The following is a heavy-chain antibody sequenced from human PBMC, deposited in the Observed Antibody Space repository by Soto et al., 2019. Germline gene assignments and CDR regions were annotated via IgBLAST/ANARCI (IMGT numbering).Heavy chain of an antibody. V-gene: IGHV3-30*03. Sequence: QVQLVESGGGVVQPGRSLRLSCAASGFPFTTYGMHWVREGPGKGLEWVAVISYDGSNKYYADSVKGRFTISRDNSKNTQYLQMNSLRPEDTALYYCVGGQYYFGYRGQGTLVTGSS. CDR3: VGGQYYFGY. J-gene: IGHJ4*02. D-gene: IGHD3-10*01. CDR1: GFPFTTYG. CDR2: ISYDGSNK.